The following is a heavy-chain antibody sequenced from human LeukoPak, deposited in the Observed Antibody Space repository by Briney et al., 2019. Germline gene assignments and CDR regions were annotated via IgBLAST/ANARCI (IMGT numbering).Heavy chain of an antibody. D-gene: IGHD6-13*01. Sequence: GGSLRLSCAASGFTFSSYEMNWVRQAPGKGLEWVSYISSSGSTIYYADSVKGRFTISRDNAKNSLYLQMNSLRAEDTAVFYWARDSWPFDYWGQGTLVTVSS. V-gene: IGHV3-48*03. CDR2: ISSSGSTI. J-gene: IGHJ4*02. CDR1: GFTFSSYE. CDR3: ARDSWPFDY.